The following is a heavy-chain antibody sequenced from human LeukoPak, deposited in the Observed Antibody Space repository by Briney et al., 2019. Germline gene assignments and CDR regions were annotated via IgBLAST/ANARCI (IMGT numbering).Heavy chain of an antibody. D-gene: IGHD6-13*01. Sequence: GSSVKVSCKASGGTFSSYAISWVRQAPGQGLEWMGRIIPILGIANYAQKFQGRVAITADKSTSTAYMELSSLRSEDTAVYYCARDLPIAAAGSANFDYWGQGTLVTVSS. CDR2: IIPILGIA. CDR3: ARDLPIAAAGSANFDY. CDR1: GGTFSSYA. J-gene: IGHJ4*02. V-gene: IGHV1-69*04.